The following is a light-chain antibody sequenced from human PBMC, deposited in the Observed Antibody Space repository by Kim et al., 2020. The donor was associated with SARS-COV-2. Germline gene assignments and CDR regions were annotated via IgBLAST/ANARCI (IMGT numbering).Light chain of an antibody. CDR3: AACDNSLKGHWV. Sequence: QRVTFSCCGSKINIGYDNVNWYQQLPGTAPKLLIYNDTLRPSGVPDRFSGTKSGPAASLANSGHQSEDEADYYCAACDNSLKGHWVFGGGTKLTVL. CDR1: KINIGYDN. J-gene: IGLJ3*02. V-gene: IGLV1-44*01. CDR2: NDT.